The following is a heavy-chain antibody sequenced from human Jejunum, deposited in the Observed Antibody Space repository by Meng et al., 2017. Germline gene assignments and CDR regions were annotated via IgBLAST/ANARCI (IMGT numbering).Heavy chain of an antibody. V-gene: IGHV3-15*01. Sequence: EVQVVGSVVDLVKPGGSLRLDCAASGFIFNDAWMSWVRQAPGKGLEWVGRIKSRSYGGTTDYAAPVKGRFIISRDDSTNTVYLQMNSLKTEDTAVYYCATLVGYHTDSWGQGTLVTVSS. CDR1: GFIFNDAW. CDR3: ATLVGYHTDS. CDR2: IKSRSYGGTT. D-gene: IGHD1-26*01. J-gene: IGHJ5*01.